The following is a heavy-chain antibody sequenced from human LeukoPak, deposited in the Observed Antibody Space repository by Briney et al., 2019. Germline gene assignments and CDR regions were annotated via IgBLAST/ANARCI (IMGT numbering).Heavy chain of an antibody. CDR1: GGSISSGDYY. Sequence: SETLSLTCTVSGGSISSGDYYWSWIRQPPGKGLEWIGYIYYSGSTYYNPSLKSRVTISVDTSKNQFSLKLSSVTAADTAVYYCARGYHLCAEIDYWGQGTLVTVSS. V-gene: IGHV4-30-4*01. J-gene: IGHJ4*02. D-gene: IGHD1-14*01. CDR2: IYYSGST. CDR3: ARGYHLCAEIDY.